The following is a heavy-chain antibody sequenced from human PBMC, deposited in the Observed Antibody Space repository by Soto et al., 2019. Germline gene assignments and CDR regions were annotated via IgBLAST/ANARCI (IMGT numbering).Heavy chain of an antibody. J-gene: IGHJ5*02. D-gene: IGHD2-8*01. V-gene: IGHV4-59*01. Sequence: QVQLQESGPGLVKPSETLSLTCTVSGGSISSYYWSWIRQPPGKGLEWIGYIYYSGSTNYNPSLTSRVTIPVATSKNQFSLKLSYVTAADTAVYYCAREYCTNGVCYTGWFDPWGQGTLVTVSS. CDR3: AREYCTNGVCYTGWFDP. CDR1: GGSISSYY. CDR2: IYYSGST.